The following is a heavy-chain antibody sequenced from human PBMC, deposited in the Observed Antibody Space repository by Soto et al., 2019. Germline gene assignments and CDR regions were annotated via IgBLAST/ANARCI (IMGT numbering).Heavy chain of an antibody. CDR2: VYSSGSTSGST. J-gene: IGHJ6*02. CDR1: GVSISSYY. CDR3: AKVQFFYYGMDV. V-gene: IGHV4-4*07. Sequence: ETLSLTCTVAGVSISSYYWSWIRQPAGKGLEWIGRVYSSGSTSGSTNYNPSLKSRVTMSVDTSKNQFSLKLSSVTAADAAVYFCAKVQFFYYGMDVWGQGTTGHRLL.